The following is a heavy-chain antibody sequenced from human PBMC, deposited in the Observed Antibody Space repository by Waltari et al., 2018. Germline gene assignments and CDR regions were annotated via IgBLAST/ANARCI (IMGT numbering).Heavy chain of an antibody. CDR1: GGTFSSYA. D-gene: IGHD3-3*01. Sequence: QVQLVQSGAEVKKPGSSVKVSCKASGGTFSSYAISWVRQATGQGLEWLGRIIPIFGTANYAQKFQGRVTITADKSTSTAYMELSSLRSEDTAVYYCARDLEITIFGVGGPVGYMDVWGKGTTVTISS. CDR2: IIPIFGTA. CDR3: ARDLEITIFGVGGPVGYMDV. V-gene: IGHV1-69*13. J-gene: IGHJ6*03.